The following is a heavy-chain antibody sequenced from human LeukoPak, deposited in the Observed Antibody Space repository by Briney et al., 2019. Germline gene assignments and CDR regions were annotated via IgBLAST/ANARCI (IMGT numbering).Heavy chain of an antibody. CDR1: GFTFNSYG. J-gene: IGHJ6*03. CDR3: VKALGDSYFYYYMDA. V-gene: IGHV3-30*18. Sequence: PGGSLRLSCAASGFTFNSYGMHWVRQAPGRGLEWVAVISYDGGSKKYADSVKGRFTISRDNSKNTLSLQMNSLRPEDTAVYYCVKALGDSYFYYYMDAWGKGTTVTVSS. CDR2: ISYDGGSK.